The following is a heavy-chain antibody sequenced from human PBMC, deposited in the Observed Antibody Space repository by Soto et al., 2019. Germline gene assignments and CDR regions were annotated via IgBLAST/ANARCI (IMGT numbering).Heavy chain of an antibody. CDR1: GYTFSNYG. V-gene: IGHV1-18*01. J-gene: IGHJ3*01. CDR2: ISTNDGRT. Sequence: QDQLVHSGPEVKKPGASVKVSCKASGYTFSNYGVSWVRQAPGQGLEWMGWISTNDGRTNFARKFQVRVTMTTDTPTATVYMELRSLRTDDTAIYYCARDWYCTSSSDTYCDDVFDVWGEGTVVTDST. CDR3: ARDWYCTSSSDTYCDDVFDV. D-gene: IGHD2-21*01.